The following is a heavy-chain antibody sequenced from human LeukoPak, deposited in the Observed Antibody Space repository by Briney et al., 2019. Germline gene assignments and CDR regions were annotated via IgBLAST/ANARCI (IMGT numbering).Heavy chain of an antibody. CDR3: ARDGVFGTFDP. Sequence: SETLSLTCAVYGGTFSGFYWSWIRQSPGKGLEWIGEINHTGSMQYNPSLKSRVTISADTSKNQFSLKVRSMTAADTAVYYCARDGVFGTFDPWGQGTLVTVSS. CDR2: INHTGSM. J-gene: IGHJ5*02. CDR1: GGTFSGFY. V-gene: IGHV4-34*01. D-gene: IGHD3-10*01.